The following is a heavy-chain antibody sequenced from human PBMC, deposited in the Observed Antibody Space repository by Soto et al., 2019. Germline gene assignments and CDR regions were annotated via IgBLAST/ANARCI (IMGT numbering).Heavy chain of an antibody. V-gene: IGHV3-15*01. CDR3: TTVYMAMYYGSGSYTRFDY. Sequence: EVQLVESGGGLVKPGGSLRLSCAASGFTFSNAWMSWVRQAPGKGLEWVGRIKSKTDGGTTDYAAPVKGRFTISRDDSKNTLYLQMNSLKTEDTAVYYCTTVYMAMYYGSGSYTRFDYWGQGTLVTVSS. D-gene: IGHD3-10*01. CDR1: GFTFSNAW. CDR2: IKSKTDGGTT. J-gene: IGHJ4*02.